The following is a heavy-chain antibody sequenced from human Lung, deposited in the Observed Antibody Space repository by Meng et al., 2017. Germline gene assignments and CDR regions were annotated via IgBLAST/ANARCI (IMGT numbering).Heavy chain of an antibody. J-gene: IGHJ2*01. CDR2: IYNSGST. V-gene: IGHV4-30-4*01. Sequence: VQRQESGPGLGKPSPTLSLTCTVSGGSISSSNYYWSWIRQPPGKGLEWSGHIYNSGSTYYNPSLKSRITISVDTSKNQFSLKLSSVTAADTAVHYCARGQKGYFDLWGRGTLVTVSS. CDR1: GGSISSSNYY. CDR3: ARGQKGYFDL.